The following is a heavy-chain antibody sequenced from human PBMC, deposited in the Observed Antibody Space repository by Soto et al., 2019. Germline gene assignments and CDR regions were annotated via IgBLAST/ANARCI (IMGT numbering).Heavy chain of an antibody. V-gene: IGHV3-23*01. J-gene: IGHJ4*02. CDR3: AKVGDSISRKKPLDF. Sequence: SGGSLRLSCAASGFPFTICGMHWVRQSPGKGLEWVSSISVSGDRTFYADSVKGRFTISRDNSRNTLHLQMNSLRAEDTAVYYCAKVGDSISRKKPLDFWGQAMLVTFSS. CDR2: ISVSGDRT. CDR1: GFPFTICG. D-gene: IGHD3-22*01.